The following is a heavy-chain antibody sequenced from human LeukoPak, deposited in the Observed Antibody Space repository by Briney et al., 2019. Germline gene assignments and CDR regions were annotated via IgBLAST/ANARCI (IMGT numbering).Heavy chain of an antibody. CDR3: ARALRNSNWFDP. V-gene: IGHV3-21*01. Sequence: PGGSLRLSCAASGFTFSSYSMNWVRQAPGKGLEWVSSISSSSSYIYYADSVKGRFTISRDNAKNSLYLQMNSLRAEDTAVYYCARALRNSNWFDPWGQGTLVTVSS. CDR1: GFTFSSYS. J-gene: IGHJ5*02. D-gene: IGHD4-23*01. CDR2: ISSSSSYI.